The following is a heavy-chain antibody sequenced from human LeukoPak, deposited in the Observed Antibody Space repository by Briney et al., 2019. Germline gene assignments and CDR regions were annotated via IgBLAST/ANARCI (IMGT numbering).Heavy chain of an antibody. CDR3: ARKGHDILTGYYLLYYYYYMDV. CDR2: ISAYNGNT. J-gene: IGHJ6*03. Sequence: GASVKVSCKASGYTFTSYGISWVRQAPGQGLEWMGWISAYNGNTNYAQKLQGRVTMTTDTSTSTAYMELRSLRSDDTAVYYCARKGHDILTGYYLLYYYYYMDVRGKGTTVTVSS. D-gene: IGHD3-9*01. V-gene: IGHV1-18*01. CDR1: GYTFTSYG.